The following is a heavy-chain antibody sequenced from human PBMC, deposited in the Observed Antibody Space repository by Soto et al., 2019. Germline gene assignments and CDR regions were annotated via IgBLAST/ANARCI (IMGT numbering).Heavy chain of an antibody. CDR2: ISYDGSNK. CDR1: GFTFSSYG. V-gene: IGHV3-30*18. CDR3: AKDLSVQRIAAAGRGWDY. Sequence: QVQLVESGGGVVQPGRSLRLSCAASGFTFSSYGMHWVRQAPGKGLEWVAVISYDGSNKYYADSVKGRFTISRDNSKNTLYLHMNSLRAEDTAVYYCAKDLSVQRIAAAGRGWDYWGKGTLVTVSS. J-gene: IGHJ4*02. D-gene: IGHD6-13*01.